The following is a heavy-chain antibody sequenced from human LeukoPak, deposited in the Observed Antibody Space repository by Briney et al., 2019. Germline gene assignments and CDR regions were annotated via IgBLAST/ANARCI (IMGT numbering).Heavy chain of an antibody. J-gene: IGHJ5*02. CDR2: IYSGGST. CDR1: GFTVSSNY. Sequence: GGSLRLSCAASGFTVSSNYMSWVRQSPGKGLEWVSVIYSGGSTYYADSVKGRFTISRDNSKNTLYLQMNSLRAEDTAVYYCARDYSSSWYIFAWFDPWGQGTLVTVSS. CDR3: ARDYSSSWYIFAWFDP. D-gene: IGHD6-13*01. V-gene: IGHV3-66*01.